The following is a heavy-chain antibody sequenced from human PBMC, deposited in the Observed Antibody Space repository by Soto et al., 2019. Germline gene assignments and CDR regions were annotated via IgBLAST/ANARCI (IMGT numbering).Heavy chain of an antibody. CDR1: GFTFSSYA. D-gene: IGHD6-19*01. V-gene: IGHV3-23*01. CDR3: AKDQPAPGIAVAGGPFDY. CDR2: ISGSGGST. Sequence: HPGGSLRLSCAASGFTFSSYAMSWVRQAPGKGLEWVSAISGSGGSTYYADSVKGRFTISRDNSKNTLYLQMNSLRAEDTAVYYCAKDQPAPGIAVAGGPFDYWGQGTLVTVSS. J-gene: IGHJ4*02.